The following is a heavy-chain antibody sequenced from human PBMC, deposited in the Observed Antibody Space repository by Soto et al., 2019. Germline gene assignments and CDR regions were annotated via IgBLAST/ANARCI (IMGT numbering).Heavy chain of an antibody. Sequence: WETLSLTCTVSGGSISSDYWNWIRQPPGKGLEWIGYVYHSWSTKYNPSLKSRVTISVDTSKNQLSLKLSSVTAADTAVYYCARFGTSPNGNWFDPWGQGTLVTVSS. V-gene: IGHV4-59*01. J-gene: IGHJ5*02. CDR1: GGSISSDY. CDR3: ARFGTSPNGNWFDP. D-gene: IGHD3-10*01. CDR2: VYHSWST.